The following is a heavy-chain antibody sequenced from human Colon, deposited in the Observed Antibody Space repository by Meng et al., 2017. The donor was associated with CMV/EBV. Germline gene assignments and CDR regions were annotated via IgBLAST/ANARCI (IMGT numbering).Heavy chain of an antibody. V-gene: IGHV1-69*02. D-gene: IGHD3-22*01. CDR1: GDTFTNYT. Sequence: GDTFTNYTLNWVRQAPGQGLEWMGRTIPVLSIATYAKKFQGRVTITADKSTSTVYMQLSSLTSADTAVYFCARAVDSGTYSPGYFDYWGQGTVVTVSS. J-gene: IGHJ4*02. CDR2: TIPVLSIA. CDR3: ARAVDSGTYSPGYFDY.